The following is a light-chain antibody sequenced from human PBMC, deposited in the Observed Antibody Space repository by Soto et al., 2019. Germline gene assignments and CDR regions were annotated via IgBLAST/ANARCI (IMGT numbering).Light chain of an antibody. CDR2: DAS. CDR1: QNLGDGR. CDR3: QEHASI. Sequence: ECVLTQSPVTLSLSPGERATLSCRANQNLGDGRLAWYQQKPGQPPTLLIYDASTRATGIPDRFSGSGSGTDFTLTISRLEPEDFAVYYCQEHASIFGQGTRLEIK. V-gene: IGKV3-20*01. J-gene: IGKJ5*01.